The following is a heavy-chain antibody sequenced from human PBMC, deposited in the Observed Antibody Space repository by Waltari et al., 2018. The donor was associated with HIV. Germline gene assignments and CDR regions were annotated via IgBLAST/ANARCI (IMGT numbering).Heavy chain of an antibody. D-gene: IGHD4-17*01. CDR3: ARVGRYGPYYYYGMDV. V-gene: IGHV4-59*01. CDR2: IYYSGST. J-gene: IGHJ6*02. Sequence: QVQLQESGPGLVKPSETLSLTCTVSGGSISSYYWSWIRQPPGKGLEWIGYIYYSGSTNYNPSLKSRVTISVDTSKNQFSLKLSSVTAADTAVYYCARVGRYGPYYYYGMDVWGQGTTVTVSS. CDR1: GGSISSYY.